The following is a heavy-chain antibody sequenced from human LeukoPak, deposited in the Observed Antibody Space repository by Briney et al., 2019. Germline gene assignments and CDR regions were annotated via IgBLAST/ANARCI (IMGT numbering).Heavy chain of an antibody. CDR3: ARGGGGIL. D-gene: IGHD1-14*01. V-gene: IGHV3-30-3*01. CDR2: ISYDGSNK. CDR1: GFTFSSYA. J-gene: IGHJ4*02. Sequence: PGGSLRLSCAASGFTFSSYAMHWVRQAPGKGLEWVAVISYDGSNKYYADSVKGRFTISRDNSKNTLYLQMNSLRAEDTAVYYCARGGGGILWGQGTLVTVSS.